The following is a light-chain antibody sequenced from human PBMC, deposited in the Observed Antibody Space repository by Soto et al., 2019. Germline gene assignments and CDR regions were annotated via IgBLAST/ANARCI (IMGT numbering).Light chain of an antibody. V-gene: IGKV3-11*01. J-gene: IGKJ1*01. Sequence: EIVXTQSPXTXSLSPGERATLSCRASQSVSSYLAWYQQKPGQAPRLLIYDASNRATGIPARFSGSGSGTDFTLTISSLEPEDFAVYYCQQRSNWPRTFGQGTKVEIK. CDR1: QSVSSY. CDR2: DAS. CDR3: QQRSNWPRT.